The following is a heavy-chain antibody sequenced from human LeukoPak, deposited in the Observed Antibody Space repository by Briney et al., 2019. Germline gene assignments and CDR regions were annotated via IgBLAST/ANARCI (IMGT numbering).Heavy chain of an antibody. J-gene: IGHJ3*02. V-gene: IGHV1-46*01. CDR1: GYSFTSHY. CDR2: INPSGGTT. D-gene: IGHD3-16*01. Sequence: GASVKVSCKASGYSFTSHYIHWVRQAPGQGLEWMGIINPSGGTTSNAPEFQGRVTMTRDMSTRTVDMELSSLTSEDTAVYCCARDECGFIGGRCDSFDTWGQGTLVSVSP. CDR3: ARDECGFIGGRCDSFDT.